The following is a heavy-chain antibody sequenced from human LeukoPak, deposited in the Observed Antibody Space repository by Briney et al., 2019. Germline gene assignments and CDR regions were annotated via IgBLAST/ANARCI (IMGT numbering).Heavy chain of an antibody. V-gene: IGHV3-53*01. J-gene: IGHJ6*02. D-gene: IGHD1-1*01. CDR1: GFSVSSIY. CDR3: AKRGDYYYYGMDV. Sequence: PGGSLRPSCAASGFSVSSIYMNWVRQAPGKRPEWVSVIYSDGSIYYAGSEEGRFTISRDNSKNTLYLQMNTLRAEDTAVYYCAKRGDYYYYGMDVWGHGTTVTVSS. CDR2: IYSDGSI.